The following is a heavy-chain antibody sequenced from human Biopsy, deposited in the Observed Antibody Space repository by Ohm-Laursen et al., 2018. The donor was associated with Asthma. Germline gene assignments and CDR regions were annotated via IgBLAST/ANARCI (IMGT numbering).Heavy chain of an antibody. CDR3: VRDGTDDAFDI. CDR1: GFSFSNFA. J-gene: IGHJ3*02. CDR2: ISKDASTQ. V-gene: IGHV3-30*01. D-gene: IGHD1-1*01. Sequence: SSLRLSCSAFGFSFSNFAIHWVRQAPGKGPEWVGVISKDASTQDYADSVKGRFTMARDNSKNTLDLQMNSLREEDTAVYYCVRDGTDDAFDIWGQGTVVSVSS.